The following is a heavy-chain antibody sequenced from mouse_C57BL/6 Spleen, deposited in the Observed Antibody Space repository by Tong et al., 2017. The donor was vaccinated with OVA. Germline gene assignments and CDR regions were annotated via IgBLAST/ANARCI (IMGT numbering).Heavy chain of an antibody. D-gene: IGHD1-1*01. CDR2: INPGSGGT. Sequence: VQLQESGAELVRPGTSVKVSCKASGYAFTNYLIEWVKQRPGQGLEWIGVINPGSGGTNYNEKFKGKATLTANTSSSTAYMELSSLTSEDSAVYYCARSDYGSSPWFAYWGQGTLVTVSA. CDR1: GYAFTNYL. V-gene: IGHV1-54*01. CDR3: ARSDYGSSPWFAY. J-gene: IGHJ3*01.